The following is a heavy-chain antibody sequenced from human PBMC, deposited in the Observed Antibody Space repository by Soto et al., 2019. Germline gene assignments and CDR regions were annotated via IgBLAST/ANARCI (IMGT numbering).Heavy chain of an antibody. CDR2: INPNSGGT. CDR3: ARDNTYSTSSNWFDP. J-gene: IGHJ5*02. CDR1: GYTFTGYY. V-gene: IGHV1-2*04. Sequence: ASVKVSCKASGYTFTGYYMHWVRQAPGQGLEWMGWINPNSGGTNYAQKFQGWVTMTRDTSISTAYMELSRLRSDDTAVYYCARDNTYSTSSNWFDPWGQGALVTVS. D-gene: IGHD2-2*01.